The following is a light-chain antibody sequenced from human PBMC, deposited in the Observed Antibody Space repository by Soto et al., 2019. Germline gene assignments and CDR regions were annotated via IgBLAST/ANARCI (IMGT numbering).Light chain of an antibody. CDR3: QQYKDSFTYT. CDR1: QSISRW. CDR2: GAS. J-gene: IGKJ5*01. V-gene: IGKV1-5*03. Sequence: DVPMTQSPSTLSASVGDRVKITGRASQSISRWLAWYQQKPWTAPKLLIYGASTLDSGVPSRFSGSRSGTEFTPTVSSLQPDDFATYYCQQYKDSFTYTFGQGTRLEIK.